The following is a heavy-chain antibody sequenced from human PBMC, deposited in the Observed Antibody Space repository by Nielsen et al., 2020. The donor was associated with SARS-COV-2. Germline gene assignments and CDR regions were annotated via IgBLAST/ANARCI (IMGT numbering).Heavy chain of an antibody. D-gene: IGHD4-17*01. Sequence: GESLKISCAVSGLTFSNYVMSWVRQAPGKGLEWVSGISRSGGRTDYADSVKGRFTISRDNSKNTLFLQMNSLRAEDTAVYYCATWGTYGDLDAFHFWGQGTMVTVSA. CDR3: ATWGTYGDLDAFHF. J-gene: IGHJ3*01. V-gene: IGHV3-23*01. CDR1: GLTFSNYV. CDR2: ISRSGGRT.